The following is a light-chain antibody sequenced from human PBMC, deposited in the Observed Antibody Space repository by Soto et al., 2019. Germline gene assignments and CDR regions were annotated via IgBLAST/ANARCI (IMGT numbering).Light chain of an antibody. V-gene: IGLV1-47*01. J-gene: IGLJ2*01. CDR1: SSNIGSNY. Sequence: QSVLTQPPSASGTPGQRVTISCSGTSSNIGSNYVYSYQQLPGTAPKLLIYRNNQRPSAVPDRFSGSKSGTSASLAISGLRYEDEADYYCAAWDDSLRGVIFGGGTKLTVL. CDR3: AAWDDSLRGVI. CDR2: RNN.